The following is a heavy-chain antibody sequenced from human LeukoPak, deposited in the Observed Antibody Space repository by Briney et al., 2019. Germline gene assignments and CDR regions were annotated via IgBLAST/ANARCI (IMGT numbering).Heavy chain of an antibody. CDR3: ARGTGYSSRWPPH. V-gene: IGHV7-4-1*02. CDR1: GYTFTKEA. CDR2: INTNTGNP. Sequence: ASVKVSCKAFGYTFTKEAISWVRQAPGQGLEWMGWINTNTGNPTSAQGFTGRVVFSFATSVSTAYLQISSLKAEETAVYYCARGTGYSSRWPPHWGQGTLVTVSS. D-gene: IGHD6-13*01. J-gene: IGHJ4*02.